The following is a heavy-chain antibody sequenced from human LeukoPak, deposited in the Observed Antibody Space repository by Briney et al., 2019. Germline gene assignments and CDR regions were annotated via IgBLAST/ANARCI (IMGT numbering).Heavy chain of an antibody. J-gene: IGHJ5*01. CDR2: IYTSGST. Sequence: KASETLSLTCTVSGDSLSSSYWSWIRQPAGKGLEWIGRIYTSGSTNYNPSLKSRVTMSVDTSKNQFSLKLSSVTAADTAVYYCARLEVRGSIHWFHPWGQGNLVNGSS. V-gene: IGHV4-4*07. CDR3: ARLEVRGSIHWFHP. CDR1: GDSLSSSY. D-gene: IGHD3-10*01.